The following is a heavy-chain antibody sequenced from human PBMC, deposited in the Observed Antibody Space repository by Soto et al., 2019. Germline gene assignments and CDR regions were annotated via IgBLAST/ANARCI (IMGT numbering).Heavy chain of an antibody. CDR3: AGDPDSQYNDSHASSYP. D-gene: IGHD3-22*01. Sequence: QVQLVQSVADVKKPGSSVKVSCKDSGGTFSTYTITWVRQAPGQGLEWMGRIIPIIGIINYAQQFQGRVTITADKFTGTAYMELTRLRSDDTAVYYCAGDPDSQYNDSHASSYPWGQGTLVTVSS. V-gene: IGHV1-69*08. CDR2: IIPIIGII. J-gene: IGHJ5*02. CDR1: GGTFSTYT.